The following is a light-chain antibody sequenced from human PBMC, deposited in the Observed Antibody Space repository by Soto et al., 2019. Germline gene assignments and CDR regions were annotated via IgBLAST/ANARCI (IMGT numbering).Light chain of an antibody. CDR2: DVS. J-gene: IGLJ1*01. V-gene: IGLV2-14*01. Sequence: QSALTQPASVSGSPGQSITISCTGTSSDVGGYNYVSWYQQHPGKAPKLMIYDVSNRPSGVSNRLSGSKSGNTASLTISGLQADDEADYYCSSYTSSSTLLYVFGTGTKVTVL. CDR3: SSYTSSSTLLYV. CDR1: SSDVGGYNY.